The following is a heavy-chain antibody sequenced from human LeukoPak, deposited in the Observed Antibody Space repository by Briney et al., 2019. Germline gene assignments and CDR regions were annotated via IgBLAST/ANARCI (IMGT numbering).Heavy chain of an antibody. CDR2: IIPIFGTA. J-gene: IGHJ6*02. D-gene: IGHD6-6*01. Sequence: PEASVKVSCKASGGTFSSYAISWVRQAPGQGLEWMGGIIPIFGTANYAQKFQGRVTIIADESTSTAYMELSSLRSEDTAVYYCARVPIAARSPYYYCMDVWGQGTTVTVSS. CDR1: GGTFSSYA. CDR3: ARVPIAARSPYYYCMDV. V-gene: IGHV1-69*13.